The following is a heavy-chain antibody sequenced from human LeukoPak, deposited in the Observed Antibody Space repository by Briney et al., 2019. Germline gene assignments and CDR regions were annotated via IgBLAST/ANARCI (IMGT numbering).Heavy chain of an antibody. CDR3: ARVRVTFGAAAFDL. CDR1: GFTFSSYS. Sequence: PGGSLRLSCAASGFTFSSYSMNWVRQAPGKGLEWVSSISSSSSYIYYADSVKGRFTISRDNAKNSLYLQMNSLRAEDTAVYYCARVRVTFGAAAFDLWGRGTLVTVSS. CDR2: ISSSSSYI. V-gene: IGHV3-21*01. D-gene: IGHD3-16*01. J-gene: IGHJ2*01.